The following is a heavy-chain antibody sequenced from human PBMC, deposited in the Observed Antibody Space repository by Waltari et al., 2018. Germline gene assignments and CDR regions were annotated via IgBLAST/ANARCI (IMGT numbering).Heavy chain of an antibody. CDR1: GGSIRSSSYY. Sequence: QLQLQESGPGLVKPSETLSLTCTVSGGSIRSSSYYWGWIRQPPGKGLEWIGSIYYSGSTYYNPSLKSRVTISVDTSKNQFSLKLSSVTAADTAVYYCARDPPGYSSSWYVSVGYYYYGMDVWGQGTTVTVSS. J-gene: IGHJ6*02. D-gene: IGHD6-13*01. V-gene: IGHV4-39*07. CDR3: ARDPPGYSSSWYVSVGYYYYGMDV. CDR2: IYYSGST.